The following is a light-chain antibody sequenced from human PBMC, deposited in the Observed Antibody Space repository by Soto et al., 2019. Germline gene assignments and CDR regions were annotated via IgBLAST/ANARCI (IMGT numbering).Light chain of an antibody. CDR2: DVS. V-gene: IGLV2-14*03. CDR1: SSDIGAYNY. Sequence: QSVLAQPASVSGSPGQSITISCAGTSSDIGAYNYVSWYQQHPDKAPNLIIFDVSSRPSGVSVRFSGSKSGNTASLTISGLRAEDEADYYCSSFADTTAPVVFGGGTQLTVL. CDR3: SSFADTTAPVV. J-gene: IGLJ2*01.